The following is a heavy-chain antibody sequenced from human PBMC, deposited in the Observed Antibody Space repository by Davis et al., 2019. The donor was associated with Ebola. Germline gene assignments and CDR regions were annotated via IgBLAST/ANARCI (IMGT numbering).Heavy chain of an antibody. Sequence: GESLKISCTASGFTFSTYAMSWVRQAPGAGLEWVSAISHSGGDTYYADSVKGRFTISRDNSKKTVDLQMTSLRADDTAIYYCAKTRRLYFYYGMDVWGQGTTVTVSS. V-gene: IGHV3-23*01. CDR2: ISHSGGDT. CDR3: AKTRRLYFYYGMDV. CDR1: GFTFSTYA. J-gene: IGHJ6*02.